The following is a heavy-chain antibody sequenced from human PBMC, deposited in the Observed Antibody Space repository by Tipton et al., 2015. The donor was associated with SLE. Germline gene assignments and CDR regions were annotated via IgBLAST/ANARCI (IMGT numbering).Heavy chain of an antibody. Sequence: TLSLTCTVSGGSISSYYWSWIRQPPGKGLEWIGYIYYSGSTNYNPSLKSRVTISVDTSKNQFSLKLSSVTAADTAVYYCARAPGDYGFDPWGQGTLVTVSS. CDR2: IYYSGST. V-gene: IGHV4-59*01. CDR1: GGSISSYY. J-gene: IGHJ5*02. D-gene: IGHD4-17*01. CDR3: ARAPGDYGFDP.